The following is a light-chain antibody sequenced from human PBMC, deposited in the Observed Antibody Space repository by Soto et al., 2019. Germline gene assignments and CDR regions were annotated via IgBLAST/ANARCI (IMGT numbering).Light chain of an antibody. V-gene: IGKV3-11*01. J-gene: IGKJ5*01. CDR2: AAS. CDR1: QGVSSY. CDR3: QQRSNCPIT. Sequence: EIVLTQSPATLSSSPGERATLSCRASQGVSSYLAWYQHKPGQAPRLLIYAASNRATGIPARFGGSGSGTDFTLTISSLEPEDFAVYYCQQRSNCPITFGQGTRLEIK.